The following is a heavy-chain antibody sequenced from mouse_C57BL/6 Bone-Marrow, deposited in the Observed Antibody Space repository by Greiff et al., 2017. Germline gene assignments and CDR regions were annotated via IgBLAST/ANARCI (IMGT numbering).Heavy chain of an antibody. J-gene: IGHJ3*01. CDR1: GFTFSSYG. D-gene: IGHD2-4*01. CDR2: ISSGGSYT. Sequence: EVMLVESGGDLVKPGGSLKLSCAASGFTFSSYGMSWVRQTPDKRLEWVATISSGGSYTYYPDSVKGRFTISRDNAKNTLYLQMSSLKSEDTAMYYCARQKGSYDYGAWFAYWGQGTLVTVSA. V-gene: IGHV5-6*02. CDR3: ARQKGSYDYGAWFAY.